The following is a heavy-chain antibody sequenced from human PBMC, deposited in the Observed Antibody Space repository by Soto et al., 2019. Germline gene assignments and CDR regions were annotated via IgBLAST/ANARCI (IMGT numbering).Heavy chain of an antibody. CDR1: GGSISSYY. CDR3: ARSYRRYCSGGSCYSYYYYYMGV. V-gene: IGHV4-59*01. J-gene: IGHJ6*03. Sequence: QVQLQESGPGLVKPSETLSLTCTVSGGSISSYYWRWIRQPPGKGLEWIGYIYYSGSTNYNPSLKRRVTISVDTSSNQFSLKLSSVTAADTAVYYCARSYRRYCSGGSCYSYYYYYMGVWGKGTTVTVSS. D-gene: IGHD2-15*01. CDR2: IYYSGST.